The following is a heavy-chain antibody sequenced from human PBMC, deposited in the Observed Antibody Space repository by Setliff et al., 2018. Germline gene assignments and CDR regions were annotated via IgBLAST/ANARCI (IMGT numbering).Heavy chain of an antibody. CDR1: GFTFSSYE. CDR2: ISSSGTTK. V-gene: IGHV3-48*03. Sequence: GGSLRLSCTTSGFTFSSYEVNWVRKAPGKGLAWVSYISSSGTTKHYADSVKGRFTISRDNAKNTMYLQMNSLRGEDTAVYFCASIDWGENFYNTDVWGKGTTVTVSS. D-gene: IGHD7-27*01. CDR3: ASIDWGENFYNTDV. J-gene: IGHJ6*03.